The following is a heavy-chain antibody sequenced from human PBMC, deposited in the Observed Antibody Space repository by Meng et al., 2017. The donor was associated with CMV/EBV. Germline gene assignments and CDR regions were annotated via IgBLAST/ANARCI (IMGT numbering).Heavy chain of an antibody. D-gene: IGHD6-19*01. CDR2: IIPIFGTA. CDR3: ARDQYEVYSSGWFTSYNWFDP. J-gene: IGHJ5*02. Sequence: SVKVSCKASGYTFSSYAISWVRQAPGQGLEWMGGIIPIFGTANYAQKFQGRVTITTDESTSTAYMELSSLRSEDTAVYYCARDQYEVYSSGWFTSYNWFDPWGQGTLVTVSS. V-gene: IGHV1-69*05. CDR1: GYTFSSYA.